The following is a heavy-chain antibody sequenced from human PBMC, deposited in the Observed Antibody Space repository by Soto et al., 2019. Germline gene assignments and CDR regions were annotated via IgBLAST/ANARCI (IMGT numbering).Heavy chain of an antibody. CDR3: ARDSSGYSASYYFDY. CDR2: ISYDGSNK. J-gene: IGHJ4*02. Sequence: QVQLVESEGSVVQPGRSLRLSCATSGFTFSTYPLHWVRQAPGKGLEWVAVISYDGSNKYYADSVKGRFTISRDNSKNTLYLQMNSLRAEDTAVYYCARDSSGYSASYYFDYWGQGTLVTVSS. D-gene: IGHD3-22*01. V-gene: IGHV3-30-3*01. CDR1: GFTFSTYP.